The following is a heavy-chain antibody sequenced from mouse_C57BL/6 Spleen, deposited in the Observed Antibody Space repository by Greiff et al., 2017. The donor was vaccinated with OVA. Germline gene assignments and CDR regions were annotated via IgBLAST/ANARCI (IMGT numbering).Heavy chain of an antibody. J-gene: IGHJ4*01. D-gene: IGHD3-3*01. V-gene: IGHV1-82*01. CDR3: ARGGDVGAMDY. Sequence: QVQLKESGPELVKPGASVKISCKASGYAFSSSWMNWVKQRPGKGLEWIGRIYPGDGDTNYNGKFKGKATLTADKSSSTAYMQLSSLTSEDAAVYFCARGGDVGAMDYWGQGTSVTVSS. CDR2: IYPGDGDT. CDR1: GYAFSSSW.